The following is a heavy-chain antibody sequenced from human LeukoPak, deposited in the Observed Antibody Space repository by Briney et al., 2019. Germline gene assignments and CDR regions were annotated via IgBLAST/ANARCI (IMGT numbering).Heavy chain of an antibody. J-gene: IGHJ5*02. V-gene: IGHV4-30-4*08. D-gene: IGHD4-11*01. Sequence: TLSLTCTVSGGSVSSYYWSWIRQPPGKGLEWIGYIYYSGSTYYNPSLKSRVTISVDTSKNQFSLKLSSVTAADTAVYYCASARDYSNYWWFDPWGQGTLVTVSS. CDR3: ASARDYSNYWWFDP. CDR1: GGSVSSYY. CDR2: IYYSGST.